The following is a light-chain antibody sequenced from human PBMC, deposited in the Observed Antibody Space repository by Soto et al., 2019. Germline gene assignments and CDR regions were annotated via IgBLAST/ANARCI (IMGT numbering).Light chain of an antibody. Sequence: EIVLTQSPATLSLSPGEGATLSRRASRSFASSYLAWYQHKPGQAPRLLIYAASSRATGIPDRFIGSGSGTDFTLTISRLEPDDSAVYYCHHYDSSPPYTFGQGTRLEIK. CDR3: HHYDSSPPYT. J-gene: IGKJ5*01. V-gene: IGKV3-20*01. CDR2: AAS. CDR1: RSFASSY.